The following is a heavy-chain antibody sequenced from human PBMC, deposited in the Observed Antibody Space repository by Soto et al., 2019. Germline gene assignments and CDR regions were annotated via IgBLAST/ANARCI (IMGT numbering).Heavy chain of an antibody. CDR3: ARLGLSSSTYYYGMDV. D-gene: IGHD6-13*01. J-gene: IGHJ6*02. CDR2: INPNSGGT. CDR1: GYTFTGYY. Sequence: ASVKVSCKASGYTFTGYYMHWVRQAPGQGLEWMGWINPNSGGTNYAQKFQGRVTMTRDTSISTAYMELSRLRSDDTAVYYCARLGLSSSTYYYGMDVWGQGTTVTVSS. V-gene: IGHV1-2*02.